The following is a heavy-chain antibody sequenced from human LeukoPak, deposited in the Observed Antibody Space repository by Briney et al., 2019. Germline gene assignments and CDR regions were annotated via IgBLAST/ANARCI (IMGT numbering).Heavy chain of an antibody. CDR1: GFSVSNNY. V-gene: IGHV3-15*01. J-gene: IGHJ4*02. D-gene: IGHD5-12*01. CDR3: ATGGYDFSY. CDR2: IKTRSDGGTT. Sequence: PGGSLRLSCAASGFSVSNNYMSWVRRAPGKGLEWVGRIKTRSDGGTTDYAAPIKGRFTISRDDSKNTLFLQMNSLKTEDTAVYYCATGGYDFSYWGQGTLVTVSS.